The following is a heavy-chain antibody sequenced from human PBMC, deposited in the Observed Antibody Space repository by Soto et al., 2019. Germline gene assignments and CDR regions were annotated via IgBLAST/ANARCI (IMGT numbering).Heavy chain of an antibody. Sequence: QVQLQQWGAGLLKPSETLSLTCAVYGGSFSGYYWSWIRQPPGKGLEWIGEINHSGSTNYNPSLKSRVTISVDTSKNQFSLKLSSVTAADTAVYYCARLRDSSGYYPPAGRGYGMDVWGQGTTVTVSS. CDR2: INHSGST. D-gene: IGHD3-22*01. CDR3: ARLRDSSGYYPPAGRGYGMDV. V-gene: IGHV4-34*01. J-gene: IGHJ6*02. CDR1: GGSFSGYY.